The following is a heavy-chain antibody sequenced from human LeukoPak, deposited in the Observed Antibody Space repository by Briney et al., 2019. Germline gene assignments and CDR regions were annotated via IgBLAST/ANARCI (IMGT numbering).Heavy chain of an antibody. J-gene: IGHJ4*02. CDR2: INHSGST. D-gene: IGHD6-13*01. Sequence: SETLSLTCAVYSGSFSGYSWNWIRQPPGKGLDWIGEINHSGSTNYNPSLKSRVTISVDPSKNQFSLKLSSVTAADTAVYYCARSRIPAPGPTHWGQGTLVTVSS. V-gene: IGHV4-34*01. CDR1: SGSFSGYS. CDR3: ARSRIPAPGPTH.